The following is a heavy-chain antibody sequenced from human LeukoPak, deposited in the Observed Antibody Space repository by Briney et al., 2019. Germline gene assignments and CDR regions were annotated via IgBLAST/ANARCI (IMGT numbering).Heavy chain of an antibody. CDR3: ARGSTYGSGSYYPAVDV. J-gene: IGHJ6*04. V-gene: IGHV4-31*03. CDR1: GGSISSGGYY. D-gene: IGHD3-10*01. Sequence: PSQTLSLTCTVSGGSISSGGYYWSWIRQHPGKGLEWIGYIYYSGSTYYNPSLKSRVTISVDTSKTQFSLKLSSVTAADTAVYYCARGSTYGSGSYYPAVDVWGKGTTVTVSS. CDR2: IYYSGST.